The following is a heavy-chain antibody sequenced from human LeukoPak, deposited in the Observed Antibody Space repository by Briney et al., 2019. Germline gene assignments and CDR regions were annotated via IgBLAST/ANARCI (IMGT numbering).Heavy chain of an antibody. Sequence: ASVKVSCKASGYTFTSYGISWVRQAPGQRLEWMGWINAGNGNTKYSQKFQGRVTITRDTSASTAYMELSSLRSEDTAVYYCARSLDYYDSSGYYAHWGQGTLATVSS. CDR3: ARSLDYYDSSGYYAH. CDR2: INAGNGNT. CDR1: GYTFTSYG. V-gene: IGHV1-3*01. J-gene: IGHJ4*02. D-gene: IGHD3-22*01.